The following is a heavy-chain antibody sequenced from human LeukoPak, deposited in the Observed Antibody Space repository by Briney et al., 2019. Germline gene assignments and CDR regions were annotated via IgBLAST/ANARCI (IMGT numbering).Heavy chain of an antibody. J-gene: IGHJ4*02. CDR2: ISSRSSYI. Sequence: GGSLRLSCAASGFTFSSYNMKWVRQAPGKGLEWVSSISSRSSYIFYADSVKGRFTISRDNAKKSLYLQMNSLRAEDTAVYYCASGVNYFDYWRQGTLVTFSS. V-gene: IGHV3-21*01. CDR3: ASGVNYFDY. D-gene: IGHD3-3*01. CDR1: GFTFSSYN.